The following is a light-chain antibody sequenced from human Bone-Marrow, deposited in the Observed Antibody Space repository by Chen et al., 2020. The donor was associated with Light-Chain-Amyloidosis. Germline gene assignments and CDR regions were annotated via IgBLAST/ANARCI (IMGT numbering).Light chain of an antibody. Sequence: EIVMTQSPPSLPVTPGEPASISCRSSQSLLQSNGNNYLDWYLQKPGQSPQLLIYLGSHRASGVPDRFSGSGSGTDFTLKISRVEAEDVGIYYCMQALQTPLTFGPGTKVDLK. J-gene: IGKJ3*01. CDR2: LGS. CDR1: QSLLQSNGNNY. CDR3: MQALQTPLT. V-gene: IGKV2-28*01.